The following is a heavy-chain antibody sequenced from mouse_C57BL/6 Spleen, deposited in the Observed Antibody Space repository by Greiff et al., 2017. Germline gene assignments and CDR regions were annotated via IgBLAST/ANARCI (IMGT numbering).Heavy chain of an antibody. CDR1: GYTFTDYY. CDR3: ARSPYYSIYYYAMDY. J-gene: IGHJ4*01. V-gene: IGHV1-26*01. D-gene: IGHD2-5*01. Sequence: EVQLQQSGPELVKPGASVKISCKASGYTFTDYYMNWVKQSHGKSLEWIGDINPNNGGTSYNQKFKGKATLTVDKSSSTAYMELRSLTSEDSAVYYCARSPYYSIYYYAMDYWGQGTSVTVSS. CDR2: INPNNGGT.